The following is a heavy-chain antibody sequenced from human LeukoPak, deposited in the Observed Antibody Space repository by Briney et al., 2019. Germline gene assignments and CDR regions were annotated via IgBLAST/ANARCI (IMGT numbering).Heavy chain of an antibody. J-gene: IGHJ4*02. Sequence: GGSLRLSCAASGFTVSSNYMSWVRQAPGKGLEWVSSITSSGGSTNYADSAKGRFTISRDNSKNTLYLQMNSLRAEDTAVYFCARNSGSHNCFDYWGQGTLVTV. CDR1: GFTVSSNY. D-gene: IGHD3-10*01. V-gene: IGHV3-53*01. CDR3: ARNSGSHNCFDY. CDR2: TSSGGST.